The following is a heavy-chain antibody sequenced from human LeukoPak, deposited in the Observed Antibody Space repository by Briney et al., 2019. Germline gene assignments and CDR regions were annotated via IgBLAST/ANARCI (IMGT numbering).Heavy chain of an antibody. Sequence: PGGSLRLSCAASGFTFSSYAMNWVRQAPGKGLEWISYISGGGGTIYYADSVKGRFTTSRDNAKNSLLLQMNSLRAEDTAVYFCVRDQGAPDYWGQGTLVTVSS. CDR1: GFTFSSYA. CDR2: ISGGGGTI. J-gene: IGHJ4*02. D-gene: IGHD1-26*01. V-gene: IGHV3-48*01. CDR3: VRDQGAPDY.